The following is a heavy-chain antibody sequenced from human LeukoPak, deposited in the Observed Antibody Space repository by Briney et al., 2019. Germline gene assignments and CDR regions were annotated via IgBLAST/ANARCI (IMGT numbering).Heavy chain of an antibody. D-gene: IGHD3-3*01. J-gene: IGHJ4*02. CDR1: GGSLSSGSDY. V-gene: IGHV4-61*02. CDR2: IYASGST. Sequence: SETLSLTCTVSGGSLSSGSDYWSWIRQSTGKGLEWIGRIYASGSTNYNPSLKSRVTISVDTSKNQFSLKLSSVTAADTAVYYCARSGYSNFDYWGQGTLVTVSS. CDR3: ARSGYSNFDY.